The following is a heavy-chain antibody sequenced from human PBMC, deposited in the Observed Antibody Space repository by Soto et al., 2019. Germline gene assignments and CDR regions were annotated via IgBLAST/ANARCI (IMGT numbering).Heavy chain of an antibody. CDR1: GGTFSSYA. D-gene: IGHD5-18*01. J-gene: IGHJ4*02. Sequence: EASVKFSCKASGGTFSSYAISWVRQAPGQGLEWMGGIIPIFGTANYAQQFQGRVTITADGSTSTAYMELSSLRSEDTAVYYCARDRGYSYGHDYWGQGTLVTVSS. V-gene: IGHV1-69*13. CDR2: IIPIFGTA. CDR3: ARDRGYSYGHDY.